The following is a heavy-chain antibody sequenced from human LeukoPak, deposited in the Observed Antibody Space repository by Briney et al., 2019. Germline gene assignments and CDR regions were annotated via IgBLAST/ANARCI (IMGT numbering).Heavy chain of an antibody. CDR2: IKSKVDGGTT. CDR3: TAGTGYSDFDY. V-gene: IGHV3-15*01. Sequence: GGSLRLSCAASGFTFSNYWMAWVRQAPGKGLEWVGRIKSKVDGGTTDYAAPVKNRFSISRDDSKNTLYLQMNSLRTEDTAVYVCTAGTGYSDFDYWGQGTLVTVSS. J-gene: IGHJ4*02. CDR1: GFTFSNYW. D-gene: IGHD3-9*01.